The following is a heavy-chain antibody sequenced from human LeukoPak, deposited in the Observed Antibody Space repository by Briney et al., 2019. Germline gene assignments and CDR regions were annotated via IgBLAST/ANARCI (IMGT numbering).Heavy chain of an antibody. J-gene: IGHJ5*02. CDR2: IIPILGIA. CDR3: ARPYCSSTSCCRGWFDP. Sequence: GASVKVSCKASGGTFSSYAISWVRQAPGQGLEWMGRIIPILGIANYAQKFQGRVTITADKSTSTAYMELSSLRSEDMAVYYCARPYCSSTSCCRGWFDPWGQGTLVTVSS. D-gene: IGHD2-2*01. CDR1: GGTFSSYA. V-gene: IGHV1-69*04.